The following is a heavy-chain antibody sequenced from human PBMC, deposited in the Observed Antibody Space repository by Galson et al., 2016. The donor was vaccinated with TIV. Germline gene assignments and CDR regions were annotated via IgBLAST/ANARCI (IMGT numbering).Heavy chain of an antibody. Sequence: SLRLSCAASGFAFSGYAMSWVRQAPGKGLEWVSSIGGVGVNTYYADSVKGRFTISRDNSKNTPYLQMNSLRVEDTAVYYCAKFRTWDILGHFDYWGQGILVTVSS. V-gene: IGHV3-23*01. J-gene: IGHJ4*02. CDR3: AKFRTWDILGHFDY. CDR2: IGGVGVNT. D-gene: IGHD2-15*01. CDR1: GFAFSGYA.